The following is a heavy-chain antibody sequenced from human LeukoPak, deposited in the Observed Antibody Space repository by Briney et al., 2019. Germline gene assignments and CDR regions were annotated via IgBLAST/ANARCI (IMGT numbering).Heavy chain of an antibody. CDR3: ARTIVGVSGDY. CDR2: IYYSGAT. CDR1: GGSISSSTYY. D-gene: IGHD1-26*01. V-gene: IGHV4-39*07. J-gene: IGHJ4*02. Sequence: SETLSLTCTVSGGSISSSTYYWGWIRQTPGKGLEWIGTIYYSGATYYNPSLKSRVTISIDTSKNQFSLKVSSVTAADTAVYYCARTIVGVSGDYWGQGILVTVSS.